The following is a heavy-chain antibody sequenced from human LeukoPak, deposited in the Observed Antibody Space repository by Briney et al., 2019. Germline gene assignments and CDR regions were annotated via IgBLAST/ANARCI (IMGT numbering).Heavy chain of an antibody. Sequence: GASVKVSCKASGYTFTSYGISWVRQAPGQGLEWMGGIIPIFGTANYAQKFQGRVTITADESTSTAYMELSSLRSEDTAVYYCARDSSVVAATGSFDYWGQGTLVTVSS. J-gene: IGHJ4*02. CDR3: ARDSSVVAATGSFDY. CDR2: IIPIFGTA. V-gene: IGHV1-69*13. CDR1: GYTFTSYG. D-gene: IGHD2-15*01.